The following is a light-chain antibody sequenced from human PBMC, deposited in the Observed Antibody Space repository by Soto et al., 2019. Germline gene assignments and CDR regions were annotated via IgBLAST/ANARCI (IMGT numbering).Light chain of an antibody. CDR3: QQYGGSPRT. V-gene: IGKV3-20*01. CDR2: GAS. CDR1: QSVSTSQ. J-gene: IGKJ1*01. Sequence: ESLWTQSPGTLSLSPGERATLSCRSSQSVSTSQLAWYQQKPGQAPRVFIFGASSRATGIPDRFRGSGAGTDFTLTISRLEPEDFAVYYCQQYGGSPRTFGQGTKVEI.